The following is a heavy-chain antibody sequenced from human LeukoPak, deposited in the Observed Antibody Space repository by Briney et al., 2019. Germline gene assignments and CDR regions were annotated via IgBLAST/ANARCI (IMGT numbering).Heavy chain of an antibody. V-gene: IGHV4-59*01. Sequence: SETLSLTCTVSGGSLSNYYWSWIRQPPGKGLEWIGFIYYTGSTDYSPSLKSRVTISLDASKNQFSLRLRSVTAADTAIYYCARAAYRSNSEFDYWGQGTLVTVSS. J-gene: IGHJ4*02. CDR2: IYYTGST. CDR1: GGSLSNYY. D-gene: IGHD2-2*01. CDR3: ARAAYRSNSEFDY.